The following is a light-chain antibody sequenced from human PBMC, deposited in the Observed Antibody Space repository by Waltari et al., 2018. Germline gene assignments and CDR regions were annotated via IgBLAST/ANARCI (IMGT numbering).Light chain of an antibody. CDR3: QQYYDTPLT. CDR1: QSVFHSTNSKNY. Sequence: DIVMTQSPDSLAVALGEMATSNCESSQSVFHSTNSKNYLAWYRQKPGQPPKRLINWASSRESGVPDRFTGSGSGTDFTLTISSLQAEDVAVYYCQQYYDTPLTFGGGTKVEIK. J-gene: IGKJ4*01. CDR2: WAS. V-gene: IGKV4-1*01.